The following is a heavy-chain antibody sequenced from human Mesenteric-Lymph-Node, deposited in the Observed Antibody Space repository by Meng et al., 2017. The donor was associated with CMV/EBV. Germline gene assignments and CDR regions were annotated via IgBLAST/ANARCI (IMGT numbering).Heavy chain of an antibody. D-gene: IGHD2-8*02. CDR2: IWYDGSNK. Sequence: GGSLRLSCAASGFSFSGAWMSWVRQPPGKGLEWVAVIWYDGSNKYYAHSVEGRLTISRDDSTNTLYLHMDSLRADDTAVYYCVRTSGGGKEYFDYWGLGTLVTVSS. CDR3: VRTSGGGKEYFDY. J-gene: IGHJ4*02. CDR1: GFSFSGAW. V-gene: IGHV3-33*08.